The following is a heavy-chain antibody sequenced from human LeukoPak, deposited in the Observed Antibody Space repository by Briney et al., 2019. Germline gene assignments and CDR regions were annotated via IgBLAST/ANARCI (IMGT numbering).Heavy chain of an antibody. CDR1: GGSISSGGYS. V-gene: IGHV4-30-2*01. J-gene: IGHJ6*02. Sequence: PSETLSLTCAVSGGSISSGGYSWSWIRQPPGKGLEWIGYIYHSGSTYYNPSLKSRVTISVDRSKNQFSLKLSPVTAADTAVYYCARGAHGSGHYYYYGMDVWGQGTTVTVSS. CDR2: IYHSGST. CDR3: ARGAHGSGHYYYYGMDV. D-gene: IGHD3-10*01.